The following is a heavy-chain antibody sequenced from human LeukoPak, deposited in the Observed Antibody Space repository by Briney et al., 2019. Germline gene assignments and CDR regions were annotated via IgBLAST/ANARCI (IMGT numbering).Heavy chain of an antibody. J-gene: IGHJ4*02. V-gene: IGHV7-4-1*02. Sequence: ASVKVSCKAFGYTFTSNYMHWVRQAPGQGLEWMGWIDTNTGNPTYAQGFTGRFVFSLDTSVSTAYLQISSLKAEDTAVYYCARDPPTYDFWSGPPKGYFDYWGQGTLVTVSS. D-gene: IGHD3-3*01. CDR2: IDTNTGNP. CDR1: GYTFTSNY. CDR3: ARDPPTYDFWSGPPKGYFDY.